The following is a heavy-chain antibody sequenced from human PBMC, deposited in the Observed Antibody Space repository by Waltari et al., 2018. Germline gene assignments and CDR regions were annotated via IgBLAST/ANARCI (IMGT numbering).Heavy chain of an antibody. Sequence: EVQLVESGGGLVKPGGSLRLSCAASGFNFFDTWMTWVRQAPGEGLEWVGRIKRSSDGGAAEYAAPVNGRVIISRDDSSSALYLQMNSLKSEDTAVYYCITDPANAYVRWFDPWGQGTLVTVSS. CDR2: IKRSSDGGAA. V-gene: IGHV3-15*01. CDR3: ITDPANAYVRWFDP. D-gene: IGHD2-2*01. J-gene: IGHJ5*02. CDR1: GFNFFDTW.